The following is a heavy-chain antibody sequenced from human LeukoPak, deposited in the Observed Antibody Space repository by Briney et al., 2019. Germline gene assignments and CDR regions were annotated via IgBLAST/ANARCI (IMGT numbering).Heavy chain of an antibody. Sequence: PSETLSLTCTVSGGSISSYYWSWIRQPPGKGLEWIGYIYYSGSTNYNPSLKSRVTISVDTSKNQFSLKLSSVTAADTAVYYCAXXXXXXXGPGWFDPWGQGTLVTVSS. J-gene: IGHJ5*02. CDR3: AXXXXXXXGPGWFDP. CDR1: GGSISSYY. V-gene: IGHV4-59*01. CDR2: IYYSGST.